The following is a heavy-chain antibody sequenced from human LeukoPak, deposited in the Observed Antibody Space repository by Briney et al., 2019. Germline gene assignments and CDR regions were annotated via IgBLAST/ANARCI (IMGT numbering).Heavy chain of an antibody. Sequence: GGSLRLSCAASGFTFSSYGMSWVRQAPGKGLEWVSAISGSGGSTYYADSVKGRFTISRDNSKNTLYLQMNSLRAEDTAVYYCAKRSAESSGYFDYWGQGTLVTVSS. V-gene: IGHV3-23*01. CDR3: AKRSAESSGYFDY. CDR2: ISGSGGST. J-gene: IGHJ4*02. CDR1: GFTFSSYG. D-gene: IGHD6-19*01.